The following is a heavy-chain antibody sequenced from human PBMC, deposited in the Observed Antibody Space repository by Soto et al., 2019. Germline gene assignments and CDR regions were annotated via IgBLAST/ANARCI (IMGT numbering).Heavy chain of an antibody. CDR3: AKDHSHYYDSYDAFDI. V-gene: IGHV3-23*01. CDR2: ISGSGGST. Sequence: QPGGSLRLSCAASGFTFSSYAMSWVRQAPGKGLEWVSAISGSGGSTYYADSVKGRFTISRDNSKNTLYLQMNSLRAEDTAVYYCAKDHSHYYDSYDAFDIWGQGTMVTVSS. CDR1: GFTFSSYA. D-gene: IGHD3-22*01. J-gene: IGHJ3*02.